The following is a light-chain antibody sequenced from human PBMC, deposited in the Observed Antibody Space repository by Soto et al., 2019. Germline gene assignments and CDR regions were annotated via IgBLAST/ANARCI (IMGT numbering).Light chain of an antibody. V-gene: IGLV2-8*01. J-gene: IGLJ3*02. CDR3: SSYAGSNLWV. Sequence: QSVLTQPPSASGSPGQSVTIYCTGTSSDVGGYNYVSWYQQHPGKAPKLMIYEVSKRPSGVPDRFAGSKSGNTASLTVSGLQAEDEAAYYCSSYAGSNLWVFGGGTKLTVL. CDR1: SSDVGGYNY. CDR2: EVS.